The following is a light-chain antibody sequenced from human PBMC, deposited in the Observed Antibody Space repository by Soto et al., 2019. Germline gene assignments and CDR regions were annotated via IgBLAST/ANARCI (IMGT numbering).Light chain of an antibody. Sequence: EIVLTQSPGTLSLSPGERATLSCRASQTVSSSYLAWYQQKPGQAPRLLIYGASSRATGIPDRFSGGGSGTEFTLTVSSLQSEDFAVYYCQQYKNWPRTFGQGTKVDIK. CDR1: QTVSSSY. J-gene: IGKJ1*01. V-gene: IGKV3-20*01. CDR2: GAS. CDR3: QQYKNWPRT.